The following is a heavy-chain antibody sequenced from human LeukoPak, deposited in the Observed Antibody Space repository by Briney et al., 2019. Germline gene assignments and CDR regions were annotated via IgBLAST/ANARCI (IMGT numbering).Heavy chain of an antibody. D-gene: IGHD2/OR15-2a*01. CDR3: ARAGELVIGYYCGMDV. V-gene: IGHV4-59*01. J-gene: IGHJ6*02. CDR1: GGSTSSYY. CDR2: IYYSGST. Sequence: PSETLSLTCTVSGGSTSSYYWSWIRQPPGKGLEWIGYIYYSGSTNYNPSLKSRVTISVDTSKNQFSLKLSSVTAADTAVYYCARAGELVIGYYCGMDVWGQGTTVTVSS.